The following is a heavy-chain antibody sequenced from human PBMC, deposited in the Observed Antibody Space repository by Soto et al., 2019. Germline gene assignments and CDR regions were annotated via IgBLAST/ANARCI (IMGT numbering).Heavy chain of an antibody. J-gene: IGHJ5*02. CDR3: ARENYNGYSGYDRRGLVNWFDP. CDR1: GGSISSGGYY. D-gene: IGHD5-12*01. V-gene: IGHV4-31*03. Sequence: QVQLQESGPGLVKPSQTLSLTCTVSGGSISSGGYYWSWIRQHPGKGLEWIGYIYYSGSTYYNPSLKSRVTISVDTSKNQFSLKLSSVNAADTAVYYCARENYNGYSGYDRRGLVNWFDPWGQGTLVTVSS. CDR2: IYYSGST.